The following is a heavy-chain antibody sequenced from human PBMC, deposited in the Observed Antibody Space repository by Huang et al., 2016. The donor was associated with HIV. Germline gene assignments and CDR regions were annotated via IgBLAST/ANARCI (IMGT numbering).Heavy chain of an antibody. CDR3: AREKAADSAWYGVYYFDY. D-gene: IGHD6-19*01. Sequence: QVQLRQWGAGLVKPSETLSLTCAVYGGSFSGYYWTWIRQYPGKGLEWIGEINHIVKTNHLPSLKSRVTISKDTAKNQFALQLTSVSAADTGVYFCAREKAADSAWYGVYYFDYWGEGALVTVTS. CDR2: INHIVKT. CDR1: GGSFSGYY. V-gene: IGHV4-34*01. J-gene: IGHJ5*01.